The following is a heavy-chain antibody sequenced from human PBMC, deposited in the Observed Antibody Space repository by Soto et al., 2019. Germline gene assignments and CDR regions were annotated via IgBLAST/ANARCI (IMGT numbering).Heavy chain of an antibody. D-gene: IGHD2-21*02. CDR3: ARGGHVVVVTAAFAY. Sequence: QVQLMQSGAEVKKPGASVKVSCKASGNTFTNYYIHWVRQAPGQGLEWMGTINPSGGHTTYAQKFLSRVTMTRDTSTSALTMGLPSLRSADTAVYYCARGGHVVVVTAAFAYWGQGTLVTVSS. CDR1: GNTFTNYY. J-gene: IGHJ4*02. V-gene: IGHV1-46*01. CDR2: INPSGGHT.